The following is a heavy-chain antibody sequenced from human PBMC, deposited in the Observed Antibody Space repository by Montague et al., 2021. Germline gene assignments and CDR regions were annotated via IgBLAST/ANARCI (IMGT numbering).Heavy chain of an antibody. CDR3: AREDYFDSVNYYYYGMDV. V-gene: IGHV3-48*02. CDR2: ITSTSRTI. D-gene: IGHD3-10*01. J-gene: IGHJ6*02. Sequence: SLRLSCAASGFTFSSYAMNWVRQAPGKGLEWVSYITSTSRTIYYADSVKGRFTISRDNAKNSLYLQMNSLRDDDTAVYYCAREDYFDSVNYYYYGMDVWGQGTTVTVSS. CDR1: GFTFSSYA.